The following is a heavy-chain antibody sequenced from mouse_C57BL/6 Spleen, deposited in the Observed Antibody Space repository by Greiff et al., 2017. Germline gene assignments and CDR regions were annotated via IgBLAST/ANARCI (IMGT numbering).Heavy chain of an antibody. Sequence: EVKVVESEGGLVQPGSSMKLSCTASGFTFSDYYMAWVRQVPEKGLEWVAIINYDGSSTYYLDTLKSRFTISRDNAKNTLYLQMSSLKSEDTAAYYWARGGYCYGSSAHYYFDVWGTGTTVTVSS. J-gene: IGHJ1*03. CDR1: GFTFSDYY. CDR3: ARGGYCYGSSAHYYFDV. CDR2: INYDGSST. D-gene: IGHD1-1*01. V-gene: IGHV5-16*01.